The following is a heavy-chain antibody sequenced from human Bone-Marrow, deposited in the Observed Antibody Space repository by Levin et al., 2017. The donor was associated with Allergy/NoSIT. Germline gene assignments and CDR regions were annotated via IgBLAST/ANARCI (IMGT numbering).Heavy chain of an antibody. CDR3: ARGWYYDFWSGYYKGPDAFDI. CDR2: ISAYNGNT. J-gene: IGHJ3*02. CDR1: GYTFTSYG. Sequence: ASVKVSCKASGYTFTSYGISWVRQAPGQGLEWMGWISAYNGNTNYAQKLQGRVTMTTDTSTSTAYMELRSLRSDDTAVYYCARGWYYDFWSGYYKGPDAFDIWGQGTMVTVSS. V-gene: IGHV1-18*01. D-gene: IGHD3-3*01.